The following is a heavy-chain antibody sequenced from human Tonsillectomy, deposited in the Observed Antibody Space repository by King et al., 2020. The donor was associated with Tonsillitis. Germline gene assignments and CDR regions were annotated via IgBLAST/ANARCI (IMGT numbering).Heavy chain of an antibody. CDR3: ARTNQNISARAYYFDY. J-gene: IGHJ4*02. Sequence: QLVQSGAEVKKPGESLKISWKGSGYTFTNYWIGWVRQMPGIGLEWMGIIYPGDSDTRYSPSFQGQVTISADKSISTAYLQWSSLKASDTAMYYCARTNQNISARAYYFDYWGQGTLVTVSS. V-gene: IGHV5-51*01. D-gene: IGHD6-6*01. CDR2: IYPGDSDT. CDR1: GYTFTNYW.